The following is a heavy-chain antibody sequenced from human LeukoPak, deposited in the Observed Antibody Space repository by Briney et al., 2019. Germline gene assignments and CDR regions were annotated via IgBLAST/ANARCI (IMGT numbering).Heavy chain of an antibody. Sequence: GGSLRLSCAASGFTFSNSWMSWVRQAPGKGLEWVANIKQDGSEKYYVDSVKGRFTISRDNAKNSLYLQMNSLRAEDTAVYYCAREVGALWFGELFHNYYFDYWGQGTLVTVSS. CDR3: AREVGALWFGELFHNYYFDY. J-gene: IGHJ4*02. V-gene: IGHV3-7*01. CDR2: IKQDGSEK. D-gene: IGHD3-10*01. CDR1: GFTFSNSW.